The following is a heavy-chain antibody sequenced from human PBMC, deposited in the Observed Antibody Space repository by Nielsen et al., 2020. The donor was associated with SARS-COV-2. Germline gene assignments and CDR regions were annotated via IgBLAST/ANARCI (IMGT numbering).Heavy chain of an antibody. J-gene: IGHJ4*02. D-gene: IGHD6-19*01. V-gene: IGHV1-69*13. Sequence: SVKVSCKASGGTFSSYAISWVRQAPGQGLEWMGGIIPIFGTANYAQKFQGRVTITADESTSTAYMELRSLRSDDTAVYYCAREGYSSGWYAIDYWGQGTLVTVSS. CDR1: GGTFSSYA. CDR2: IIPIFGTA. CDR3: AREGYSSGWYAIDY.